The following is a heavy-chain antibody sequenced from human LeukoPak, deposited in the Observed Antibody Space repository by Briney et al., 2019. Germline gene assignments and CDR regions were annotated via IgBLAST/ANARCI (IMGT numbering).Heavy chain of an antibody. V-gene: IGHV3-74*01. CDR1: GFTFSSYW. Sequence: PGGSLRLSCAVSGFTFSSYWMHWVRQAPGKGLVWVSRINSDGSSTSYADSVKGRFTISRDNSKNTLYLQMNSLRAEDTAVYYCARDLGPPVRYFDWDKIAFGRTRGQGTLVTVSS. CDR3: ARDLGPPVRYFDWDKIAFGRT. D-gene: IGHD3-9*01. J-gene: IGHJ4*02. CDR2: INSDGSST.